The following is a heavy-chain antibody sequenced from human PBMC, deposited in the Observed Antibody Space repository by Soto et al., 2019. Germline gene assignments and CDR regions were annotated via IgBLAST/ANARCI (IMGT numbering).Heavy chain of an antibody. CDR2: ISSSSSYI. CDR1: GFTFSSYS. J-gene: IGHJ4*02. V-gene: IGHV3-21*01. CDR3: ARDLASSRREPSLGFDY. Sequence: GGSLRLSCAASGFTFSSYSMNWVRQAPGKGLEWVSSISSSSSYIYYADSVKGRFTISRDNAKNSLYLQMNSLRAEDTAVYYCARDLASSRREPSLGFDYWGQGTLVTVSS. D-gene: IGHD1-26*01.